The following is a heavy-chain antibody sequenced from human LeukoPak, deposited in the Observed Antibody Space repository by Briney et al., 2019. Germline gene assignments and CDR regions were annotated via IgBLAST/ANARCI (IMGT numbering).Heavy chain of an antibody. V-gene: IGHV3-23*01. D-gene: IGHD4-23*01. J-gene: IGHJ6*03. CDR2: ISGSGGST. CDR1: GFTFSSYA. Sequence: PGGSLRLSCAASGFTFSSYAMSWVRQAPGKGLEWVSAISGSGGSTYYADSVKGRFTISRDNSKNTLYLQMNSLRAEDTAVYYCAKKKDGGNPSYYYYYMDVWGKGTTVTVSS. CDR3: AKKKDGGNPSYYYYYMDV.